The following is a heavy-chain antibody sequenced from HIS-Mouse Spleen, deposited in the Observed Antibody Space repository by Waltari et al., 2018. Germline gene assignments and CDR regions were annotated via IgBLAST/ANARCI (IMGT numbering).Heavy chain of an antibody. Sequence: QLQLQESGPGLVKPSETLSLTCTVSGCSIHSCSYYLGWIRRPTGKGLAWIGSIYYSGRTYYNPSLKSRVTISVDTSKNQFSLKLSSVTAADTAVYYCAREIPYSSSWYDWYFDLWGRGTLVTVSS. CDR1: GCSIHSCSYY. J-gene: IGHJ2*01. CDR2: IYYSGRT. D-gene: IGHD6-13*01. CDR3: AREIPYSSSWYDWYFDL. V-gene: IGHV4-39*07.